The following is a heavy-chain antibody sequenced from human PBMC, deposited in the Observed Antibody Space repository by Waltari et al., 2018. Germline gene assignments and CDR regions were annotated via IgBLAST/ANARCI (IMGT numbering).Heavy chain of an antibody. CDR3: ARGRFYYDSTGYYHFAV. D-gene: IGHD3-22*01. CDR2: INQAGSEK. CDR1: EFTLGSYW. J-gene: IGHJ3*01. V-gene: IGHV3-7*03. Sequence: EVQLVESGGGLVQPGGSLRLSCVASEFTLGSYWMRWVRQAPGKGLEWVANINQAGSEKYYVDSVRGRFSISRDNAKSSLYLQMNSLRAEDTAVYYCARGRFYYDSTGYYHFAVWGQGTMVTVS.